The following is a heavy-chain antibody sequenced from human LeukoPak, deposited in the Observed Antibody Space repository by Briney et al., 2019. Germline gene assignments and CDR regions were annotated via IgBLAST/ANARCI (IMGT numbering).Heavy chain of an antibody. CDR2: MNPNSGNT. CDR1: GGTFSSYA. CDR3: ARNYYYYYMDV. J-gene: IGHJ6*03. V-gene: IGHV1-8*02. Sequence: ASVKVSCKASGGTFSSYAISWVRQATGQGLEWMGWMNPNSGNTGYAQKFQGRVTMTRNTSISTAYMELSSLRSEDTAVYYCARNYYYYYMDVWGKGTTVTISS.